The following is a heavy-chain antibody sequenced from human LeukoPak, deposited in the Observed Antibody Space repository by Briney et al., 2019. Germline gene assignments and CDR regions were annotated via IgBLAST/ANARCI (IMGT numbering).Heavy chain of an antibody. J-gene: IGHJ4*02. V-gene: IGHV1-46*01. Sequence: ASVKVSCKASGYTFTSYFIHWVRQAPGQGLEWMGMINPSTGDTRSAQKFQGRATMTRDTSTSTVYMELSSLRSEDTAVYYCARVEGSAWSYFDYWGQGTLVTVSS. CDR3: ARVEGSAWSYFDY. CDR2: INPSTGDT. CDR1: GYTFTSYF. D-gene: IGHD6-19*01.